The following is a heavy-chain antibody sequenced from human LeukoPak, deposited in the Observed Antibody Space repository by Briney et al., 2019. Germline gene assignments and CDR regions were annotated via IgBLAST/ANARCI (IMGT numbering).Heavy chain of an antibody. D-gene: IGHD3-3*01. CDR2: MTHSGST. J-gene: IGHJ5*02. CDR3: ARGRQVFWSGYYGWFDP. V-gene: IGHV4-34*01. CDR1: GGSFSGYY. Sequence: SGTLCLTCTVYGGSFSGYYWSWILQPPGKELESVGEMTHSGSTNSSPSLKSRVTISVDTSKNQFSLRLSPMTAADTAVYYCARGRQVFWSGYYGWFDPWGQGTLVTVSS.